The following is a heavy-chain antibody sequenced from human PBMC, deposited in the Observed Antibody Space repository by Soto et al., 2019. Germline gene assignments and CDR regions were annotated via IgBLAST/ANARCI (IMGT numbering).Heavy chain of an antibody. Sequence: GGSLRLSCVGSGFKFSKYGYGMLWVRQSPGKGLEWVAFISFDGSNKYYADSVKGRFTVSRDNSKNTLYLEVNSLRAEDTAVYYCAKDQFPNSDPVVSGMDVLGQGTTVTVSS. J-gene: IGHJ6*02. CDR1: GFKFSKYGYG. V-gene: IGHV3-30*18. CDR2: ISFDGSNK. D-gene: IGHD2-21*01. CDR3: AKDQFPNSDPVVSGMDV.